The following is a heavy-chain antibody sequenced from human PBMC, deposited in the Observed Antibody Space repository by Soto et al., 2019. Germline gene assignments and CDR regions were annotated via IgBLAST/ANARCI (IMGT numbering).Heavy chain of an antibody. J-gene: IGHJ3*02. CDR1: GFTFRNYP. CDR2: ISFDGNNR. Sequence: GGSLRLSCAASGFTFRNYPMNWVRQAPDRGLEWVALISFDGNNRDYADSVRGRFTVSRDNSKNTLHLQMNSLRPGDTAIYYCAQLLGGSYAFEIWGQGTLVTVSS. CDR3: AQLLGGSYAFEI. V-gene: IGHV3-30-3*01. D-gene: IGHD1-26*01.